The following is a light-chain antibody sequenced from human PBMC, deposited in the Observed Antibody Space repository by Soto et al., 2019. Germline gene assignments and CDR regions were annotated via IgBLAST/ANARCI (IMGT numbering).Light chain of an antibody. CDR2: AAS. CDR1: RSLSSSY. V-gene: IGKV3-20*01. Sequence: EIALTQSPGTLSLSPGERATLSCRASRSLSSSYVVWYQQKPGQAPRLLIYAASRRATGIPDRFSGSGSATEYTLTISRLEHEDFAVYYCQQQGTFGQGTKLEIK. J-gene: IGKJ2*01. CDR3: QQQGT.